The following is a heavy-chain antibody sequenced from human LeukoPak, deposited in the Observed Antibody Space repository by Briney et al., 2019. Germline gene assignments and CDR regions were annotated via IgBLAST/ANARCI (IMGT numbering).Heavy chain of an antibody. CDR3: ARAKCYYDNIGYYYIFDY. D-gene: IGHD3-22*01. CDR1: GGTFSSYA. Sequence: SSVKVSCKASGGTFSSYAISWVRQAPGQGLEWMGVIIPIFGTANYAQKFQGRVTITTDESTSTAYMALSSLSSEDTAVYDCARAKCYYDNIGYYYIFDYWGQGTLVTVSS. V-gene: IGHV1-69*05. CDR2: IIPIFGTA. J-gene: IGHJ4*02.